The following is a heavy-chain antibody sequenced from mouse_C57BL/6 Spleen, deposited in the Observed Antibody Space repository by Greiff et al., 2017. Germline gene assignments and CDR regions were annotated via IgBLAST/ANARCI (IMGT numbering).Heavy chain of an antibody. CDR1: GYTFTSYW. J-gene: IGHJ2*01. Sequence: QVQLQQPGTELVKPGASVKLSCKASGYTFTSYWMNWVKPRHGQGLEWIGNINPSNGGTNYNEKFKSKATLTVDKSSSTAYRQLSSLTSDDSAVYYCARGGYYGSRGYFDYWGQGTTLTVSS. CDR3: ARGGYYGSRGYFDY. CDR2: INPSNGGT. D-gene: IGHD1-1*01. V-gene: IGHV1-53*01.